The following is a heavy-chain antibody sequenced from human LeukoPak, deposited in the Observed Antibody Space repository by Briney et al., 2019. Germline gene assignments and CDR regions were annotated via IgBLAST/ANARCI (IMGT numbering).Heavy chain of an antibody. J-gene: IGHJ3*02. D-gene: IGHD6-13*01. CDR2: IYSGGST. Sequence: GGSLRLSCAASGFTVSSNYMSWVRQAPGKGLEWASVIYSGGSTYHADSVKGRFTISRDNSKNTLYLQMNSLRAEDTAVYYCARCIAGFDAFDIWGQGTMVTVSS. V-gene: IGHV3-53*01. CDR3: ARCIAGFDAFDI. CDR1: GFTVSSNY.